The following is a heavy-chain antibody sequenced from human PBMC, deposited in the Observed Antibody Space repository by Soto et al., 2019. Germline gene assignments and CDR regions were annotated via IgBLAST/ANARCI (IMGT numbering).Heavy chain of an antibody. Sequence: ASVKVSCKASGYTFTSYGIHWVRQAPGQGLEWMGWINTGKRDTKYSQKFQGRVTITRDTSASTAYMELSSLRSEDTAVYYCARDQWDLNYYYYYGMDVWGQGTTVTVSS. D-gene: IGHD1-26*01. CDR2: INTGKRDT. J-gene: IGHJ6*02. V-gene: IGHV1-3*04. CDR3: ARDQWDLNYYYYYGMDV. CDR1: GYTFTSYG.